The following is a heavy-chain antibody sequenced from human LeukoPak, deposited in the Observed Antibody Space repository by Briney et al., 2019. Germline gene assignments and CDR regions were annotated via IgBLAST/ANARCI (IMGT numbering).Heavy chain of an antibody. CDR3: ARAPLGSGYDSP. CDR1: GDSISRLSYH. Sequence: PSETLSLTCTVTGDSISRLSYHWSWIRQPAGKGLEWIGRIYTSGSTNYNPSLKSRVTISVDTSKNQFSLKLSSVTAADTAVYYCARAPLGSGYDSPWGQGTLVTVSS. J-gene: IGHJ5*02. CDR2: IYTSGST. V-gene: IGHV4-61*02. D-gene: IGHD5-12*01.